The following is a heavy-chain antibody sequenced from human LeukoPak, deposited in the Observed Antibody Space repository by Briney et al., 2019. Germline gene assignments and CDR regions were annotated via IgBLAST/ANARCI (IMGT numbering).Heavy chain of an antibody. Sequence: GGSLRLSCAASGFTFSSYWMSCVRQAPGKGLEWVANIKQDGSEKYYVDSVKGRFTISRDNAKNSLYLQMNSLRAEDTAVYYCASRYYYDSSGYAPPAYWGQGTLVTVSS. D-gene: IGHD3-22*01. V-gene: IGHV3-7*01. J-gene: IGHJ4*02. CDR1: GFTFSSYW. CDR3: ASRYYYDSSGYAPPAY. CDR2: IKQDGSEK.